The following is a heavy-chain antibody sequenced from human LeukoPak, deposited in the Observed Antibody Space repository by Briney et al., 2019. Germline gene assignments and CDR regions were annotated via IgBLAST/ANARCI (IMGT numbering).Heavy chain of an antibody. CDR1: GYTFTSYG. V-gene: IGHV1-18*01. Sequence: ASVKVSCEASGYTFTSYGISWVRQAPGQGLEWMGWISAYNGNTNYAQKLQGRVTMTTDTSTSTAYMELRSLRSDDTAVYYCARDPEDTMVRGVADGMDVWGQGTTVTVSS. CDR3: ARDPEDTMVRGVADGMDV. J-gene: IGHJ6*02. D-gene: IGHD3-10*01. CDR2: ISAYNGNT.